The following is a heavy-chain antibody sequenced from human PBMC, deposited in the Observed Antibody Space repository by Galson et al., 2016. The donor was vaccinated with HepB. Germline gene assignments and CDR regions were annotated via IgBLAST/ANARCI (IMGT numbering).Heavy chain of an antibody. J-gene: IGHJ4*02. Sequence: SVKVSCKASGYTFSIFGINWVRQAPGQGLEWLGWISNNNENTNYAQTVQGRVTLTTDTSTSTAYMELRDLTSGDTAVYYCARAGAEVTSQFDSWGQGTQVSVSS. CDR3: ARAGAEVTSQFDS. CDR1: GYTFSIFG. CDR2: ISNNNENT. D-gene: IGHD2-21*02. V-gene: IGHV1-18*01.